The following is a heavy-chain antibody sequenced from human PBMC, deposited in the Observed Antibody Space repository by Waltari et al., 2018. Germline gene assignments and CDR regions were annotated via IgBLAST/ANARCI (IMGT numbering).Heavy chain of an antibody. CDR2: INHSGST. Sequence: QVQLQQWGAGPLKPPATMSLTCAVYGGSFSGYYWSWIRQPPGTGLEWIGEINHSGSTNYNPSLKSRVTISVDTSKNQFSLKLSSVTAADTAVYYCVRFYYYYGMDVWGQGTTVTVSS. J-gene: IGHJ6*02. CDR1: GGSFSGYY. CDR3: VRFYYYYGMDV. V-gene: IGHV4-34*01.